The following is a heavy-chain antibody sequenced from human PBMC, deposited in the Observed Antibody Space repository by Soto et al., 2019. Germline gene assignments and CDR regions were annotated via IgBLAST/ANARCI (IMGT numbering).Heavy chain of an antibody. Sequence: QVRLQQWGAGLVRPSETLSLTCAVYGGSFNNYCWSWIRQPPGKGLEWIGEVCPGGRTNYSPTLKREVINAVEGSKNQFSLRLTSVTVAHTAVYYCARGDYGQYDAYNWFDPWGQGSLVIVAS. CDR1: GGSFNNYC. V-gene: IGHV4-34*02. D-gene: IGHD3-10*01. J-gene: IGHJ5*02. CDR2: VCPGGRT. CDR3: ARGDYGQYDAYNWFDP.